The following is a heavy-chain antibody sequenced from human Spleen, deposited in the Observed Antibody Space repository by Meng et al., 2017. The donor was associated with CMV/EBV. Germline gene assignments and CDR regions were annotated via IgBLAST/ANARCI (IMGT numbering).Heavy chain of an antibody. D-gene: IGHD1-20*01. CDR3: ERRQGMGYHFFDGIDV. CDR1: VG. V-gene: IGHV2-5*01. J-gene: IGHJ6*02. Sequence: VGVAWSRQPTGKALEWCARVYWNDDKRYRPSLRTRLTIAKDTAKSQVVLTMTSMDPADTGTYYCERRQGMGYHFFDGIDVWGQGTVVTVSS. CDR2: VYWNDDK.